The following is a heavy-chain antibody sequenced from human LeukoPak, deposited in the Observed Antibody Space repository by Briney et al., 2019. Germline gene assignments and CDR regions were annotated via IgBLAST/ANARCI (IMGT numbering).Heavy chain of an antibody. CDR1: GFTFSSYA. Sequence: TGGSLRLSCAASGFTFSSYAMSWVRQAPGKGLEWVSAISGSGGDTYYADSVKGRFTISRDNSKNTLYLQMNSLRAEDTAIYYCAKGSGSYKGIDYWGQGTLVTVSS. D-gene: IGHD3-10*01. V-gene: IGHV3-23*01. CDR3: AKGSGSYKGIDY. J-gene: IGHJ4*02. CDR2: ISGSGGDT.